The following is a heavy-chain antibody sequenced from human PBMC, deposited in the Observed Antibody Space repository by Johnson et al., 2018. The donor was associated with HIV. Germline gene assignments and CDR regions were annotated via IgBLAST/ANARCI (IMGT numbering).Heavy chain of an antibody. CDR1: GFTFSSYG. CDR3: AKVRYYDRDAFDI. Sequence: VQLVESGGGLVQPGRSLRLSCAASGFTFSSYGMHWVRQAPGKGLEWVAFIRYDGSNKYYADSVKGRFTISRDNSKNTLYLQMNSLRAEDTAVHYCAKVRYYDRDAFDIWGQGTMVTVSS. CDR2: IRYDGSNK. J-gene: IGHJ3*02. D-gene: IGHD3-22*01. V-gene: IGHV3-30*02.